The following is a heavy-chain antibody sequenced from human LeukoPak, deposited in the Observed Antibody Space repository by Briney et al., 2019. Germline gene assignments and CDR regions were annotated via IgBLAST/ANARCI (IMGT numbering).Heavy chain of an antibody. CDR3: ARGSWIYSSSWAGDAFDI. Sequence: GASVKVSYKASGYTFTSYDINWVRQATGQGLEWMGWMNPNSGNTGYAQKFQGRVTITRNTSISTAYMELSSLRSEDTAVYYCARGSWIYSSSWAGDAFDIWGQGTMVTVSS. V-gene: IGHV1-8*03. CDR1: GYTFTSYD. J-gene: IGHJ3*02. CDR2: MNPNSGNT. D-gene: IGHD6-13*01.